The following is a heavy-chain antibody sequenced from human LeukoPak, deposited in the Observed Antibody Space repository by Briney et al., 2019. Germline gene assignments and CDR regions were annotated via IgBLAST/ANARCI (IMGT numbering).Heavy chain of an antibody. CDR1: GGSISSSNW. V-gene: IGHV4-4*02. CDR3: ARDRIAAAIGMDV. J-gene: IGHJ6*02. Sequence: SETLSLTCAVSGGSISSSNWWSWVRQPPGKGLEWIGEIYHSGSTNYNPSLKSRVTISVDKSKNQFSLKLSSVTAADTAVYYCARDRIAAAIGMDVWGQGTTVTVSS. D-gene: IGHD6-13*01. CDR2: IYHSGST.